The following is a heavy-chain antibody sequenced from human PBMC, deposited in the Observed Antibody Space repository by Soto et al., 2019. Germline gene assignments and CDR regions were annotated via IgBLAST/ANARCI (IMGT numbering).Heavy chain of an antibody. D-gene: IGHD3-10*01. CDR1: GGSFGTNY. CDR2: AYHTGST. J-gene: IGHJ5*02. Sequence: SETLSLTCTISGGSFGTNYWSWIRQAPGKGLEWIGYAYHTGSTKYNPSLKSRATISVDTSKSQFSLTLNSAAAADTAVYYCATDSDGRGPLDPWGQGILVTVAS. CDR3: ATDSDGRGPLDP. V-gene: IGHV4-59*13.